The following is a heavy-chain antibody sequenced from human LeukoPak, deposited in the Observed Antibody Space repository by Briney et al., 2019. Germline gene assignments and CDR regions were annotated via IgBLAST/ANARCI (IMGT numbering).Heavy chain of an antibody. V-gene: IGHV1-2*02. CDR3: ARESQDIVVEAAGILYYYYMDV. Sequence: GGSVKVSCKASGYTFTGYYMHWVRQAPGQGLEWMGWINPNSGGTNYAQKFQGRVTMTRDTSISTAYMELSRLRSDDTAVYYCARESQDIVVEAAGILYYYYMDVWGKGTTVTVSS. CDR2: INPNSGGT. CDR1: GYTFTGYY. D-gene: IGHD2-2*01. J-gene: IGHJ6*03.